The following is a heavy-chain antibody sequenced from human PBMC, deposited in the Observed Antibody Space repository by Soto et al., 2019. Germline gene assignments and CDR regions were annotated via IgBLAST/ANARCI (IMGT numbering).Heavy chain of an antibody. Sequence: QVHLVQSGAEVKKPGASVKVSCKASGYTFTSYGITWVRQAPGQGLEWMGWISAHNGNTDYAQKLQGRVMVTRDSSTSTAYMELRSLISDDTGVYYCARGRYGDYWGQGALVTVSS. J-gene: IGHJ4*02. CDR1: GYTFTSYG. CDR2: ISAHNGNT. CDR3: ARGRYGDY. V-gene: IGHV1-18*01. D-gene: IGHD1-1*01.